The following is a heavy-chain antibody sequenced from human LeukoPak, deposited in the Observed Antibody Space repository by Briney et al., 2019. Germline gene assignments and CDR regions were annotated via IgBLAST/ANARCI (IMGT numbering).Heavy chain of an antibody. V-gene: IGHV3-48*03. CDR2: ISSCGCTI. Sequence: SGGSLTLFCAASGFPFSRYEVLWVREARGKGREGVSYISSCGCTIYYADCVEGRLPISRDYEKHSLYPQVNSLRREDTAVYYCAREEGTGYFVREYFDYMDVWGKGTTVTISS. CDR1: GFPFSRYE. J-gene: IGHJ6*03. CDR3: AREEGTGYFVREYFDYMDV. D-gene: IGHD3/OR15-3a*01.